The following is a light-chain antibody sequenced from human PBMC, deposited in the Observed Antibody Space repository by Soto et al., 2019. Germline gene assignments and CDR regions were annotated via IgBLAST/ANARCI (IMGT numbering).Light chain of an antibody. V-gene: IGLV1-40*01. CDR2: SNN. Sequence: QSVLTQPPSVSGAPGQRVTISCTGSSSNIGAGYDVHWYQQLPGTAPKLLIYSNNNRPSGVPDRFSGSKSGTSASLAITGLQAEDEADYYCQSYDSSLSGGVFGTGTSSPS. J-gene: IGLJ1*01. CDR3: QSYDSSLSGGV. CDR1: SSNIGAGYD.